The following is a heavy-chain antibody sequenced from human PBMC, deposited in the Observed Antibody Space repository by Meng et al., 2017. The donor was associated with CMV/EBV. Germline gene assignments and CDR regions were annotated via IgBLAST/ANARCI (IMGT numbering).Heavy chain of an antibody. D-gene: IGHD3-16*01. CDR1: GFTFDDYA. CDR3: AKRGGGFDY. V-gene: IGHV3-9*01. J-gene: IGHJ4*02. CDR2: ISWNSGSI. Sequence: SLKISCAASGFTFDDYAMHWVRQAPGKGLEWVSGISWNSGSIGYADSVKGRFTISRDNAKNSLYLQMNSLRAEDTALYYGAKRGGGFDYWGQGTLVTVSS.